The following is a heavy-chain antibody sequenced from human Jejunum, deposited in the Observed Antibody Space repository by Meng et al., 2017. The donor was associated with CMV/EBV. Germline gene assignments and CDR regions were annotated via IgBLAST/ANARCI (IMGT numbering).Heavy chain of an antibody. D-gene: IGHD1-26*01. CDR1: CTPISCESHS. CDR2: MYFSGIA. CDR3: ARDLTNKWFYY. V-gene: IGHV4-39*07. J-gene: IGHJ4*02. Sequence: GQGRTHPASPLPLACTASCTPISCESHSWAWVRQHPGKRLEWIGSMYFSGIADYNPSLKSRVTISLHATQKQFSLRLTSVTAADSSVYFCARDLTNKWFYYWGQGTLVTVSS.